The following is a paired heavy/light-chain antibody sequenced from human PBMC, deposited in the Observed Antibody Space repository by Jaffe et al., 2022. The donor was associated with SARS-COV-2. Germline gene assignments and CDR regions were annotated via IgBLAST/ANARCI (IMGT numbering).Heavy chain of an antibody. Sequence: EVQLLESGGSLVQPGGSLRLSCAASGFTFSNYAMSWVRQAPGKGLQWVSVIGGGGGNIYYPDSVKGRFTISRDNSKNTLYLQMNSLRAEDTAVYYCATLHTYSSPFDYWGQGTLVTVSS. J-gene: IGHJ4*02. D-gene: IGHD6-13*01. CDR2: IGGGGGNI. CDR3: ATLHTYSSPFDY. CDR1: GFTFSNYA. V-gene: IGHV3-23*01.
Light chain of an antibody. V-gene: IGKV1-5*03. CDR1: QSISRW. Sequence: DIQMTQSPSTLSASVGDRVTITCRASQSISRWLAWYQQNPGKAPKLLIYKASTLESGVPSRFSGSGSGTEFTLTISSLQPDDFATYYCQQYNSAWTFGQGTKVEIK. CDR2: KAS. J-gene: IGKJ1*01. CDR3: QQYNSAWT.